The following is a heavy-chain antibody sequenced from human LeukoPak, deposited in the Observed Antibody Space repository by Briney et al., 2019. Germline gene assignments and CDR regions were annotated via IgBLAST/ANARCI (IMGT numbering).Heavy chain of an antibody. CDR2: ISSSSSYI. V-gene: IGHV3-21*01. Sequence: PGGSLRLSCAASGFTFSSYSMNWVRQAPGKGLEWVSSISSSSSYIYYADSVKGRFTISRDNAKNSLYLQMNSLRAEDMAVYYCARAPYGSGSPYFDYWGQGTLVTVSS. CDR1: GFTFSSYS. CDR3: ARAPYGSGSPYFDY. D-gene: IGHD3-10*01. J-gene: IGHJ4*02.